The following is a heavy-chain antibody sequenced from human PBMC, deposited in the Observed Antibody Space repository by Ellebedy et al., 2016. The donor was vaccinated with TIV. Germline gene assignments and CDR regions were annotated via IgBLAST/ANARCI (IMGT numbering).Heavy chain of an antibody. Sequence: SETLSLTXTVSGGSISSSSYYWGWIRQPPGKGLEWIGRVYTSGSTNYNPSLKSRVTMSVDTSKNQFSLKLSSVTAADTAVYYCARGRTMVLDWFDPWGQGTLVTVSS. CDR1: GGSISSSSYY. J-gene: IGHJ5*02. V-gene: IGHV4-39*07. CDR2: VYTSGST. CDR3: ARGRTMVLDWFDP. D-gene: IGHD3-10*01.